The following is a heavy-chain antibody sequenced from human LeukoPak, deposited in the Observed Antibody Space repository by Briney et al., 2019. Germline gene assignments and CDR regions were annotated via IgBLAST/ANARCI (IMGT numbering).Heavy chain of an antibody. CDR1: GFTFNNYA. J-gene: IGHJ4*02. V-gene: IGHV3-30*04. CDR3: TRFRNVRRGSDGYFFDY. CDR2: ISYDARIE. D-gene: IGHD5-12*01. Sequence: PGRSLRLSCAASGFTFNNYAMHWVRQAPGKGLEWVVAISYDARIEHYSDSVKGRFTISRDNSKNTLYLLMNSLRTEDTAVYYCTRFRNVRRGSDGYFFDYWGQGTLVTVSS.